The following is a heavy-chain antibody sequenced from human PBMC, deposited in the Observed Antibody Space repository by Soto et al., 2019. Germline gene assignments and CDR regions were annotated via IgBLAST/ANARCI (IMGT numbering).Heavy chain of an antibody. V-gene: IGHV1-2*02. J-gene: IGHJ4*02. D-gene: IGHD2-8*02. CDR2: INPDSGAT. CDR1: GYSFTGYY. Sequence: HEHLVQSGAEVKRPGASLKVSCKASGYSFTGYYIHWVRQAPGQGLEWMGWINPDSGATNYAQNFQGRGTLTSHTANSTAPMDLTSLTSDDTAVYYCARGDYGTGGYPFPYFDYWGQGTLVIVSS. CDR3: ARGDYGTGGYPFPYFDY.